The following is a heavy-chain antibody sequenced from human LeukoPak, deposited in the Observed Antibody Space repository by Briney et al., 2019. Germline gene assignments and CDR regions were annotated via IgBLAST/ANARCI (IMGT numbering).Heavy chain of an antibody. CDR3: ARAVSGYAFDI. Sequence: SETLSLTCTVSGGSISSGSYYWSWLPRPAGKGLEWIGRIFTSGSTDYNPSLKSRVTISIDTSKNQFSLKLSSVTAADTAVYYCARAVSGYAFDIWGQGTMVTVSS. J-gene: IGHJ3*02. CDR1: GGSISSGSYY. D-gene: IGHD6-25*01. CDR2: IFTSGST. V-gene: IGHV4-61*02.